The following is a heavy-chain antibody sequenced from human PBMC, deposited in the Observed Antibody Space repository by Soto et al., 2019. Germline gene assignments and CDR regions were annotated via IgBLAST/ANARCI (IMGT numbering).Heavy chain of an antibody. CDR3: ASQGYDSSGYYYPAY. J-gene: IGHJ4*02. Sequence: ASVKVSCKASGGTFSSYAISWVRQAPGQGLEWMGGIIPIFGTANYAQKFQGRVTITADESTSTAYMELSSLRSEDTAVYYCASQGYDSSGYYYPAYWGQGTLVTVS. CDR1: GGTFSSYA. V-gene: IGHV1-69*13. D-gene: IGHD3-22*01. CDR2: IIPIFGTA.